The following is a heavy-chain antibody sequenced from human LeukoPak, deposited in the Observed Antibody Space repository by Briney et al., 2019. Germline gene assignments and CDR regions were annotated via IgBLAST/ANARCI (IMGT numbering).Heavy chain of an antibody. J-gene: IGHJ4*02. D-gene: IGHD3-9*01. Sequence: GGSLRLSCAASGFTFNTFNMNWVRQAPGKGLEWVSSITSGGDYIYYADSVKGRFTTSRDNAKNSLSLQLNSLRVEDTAVFYCARGHYDVLAASYKRTPDYWGQGTRVTVSS. CDR2: ITSGGDYI. V-gene: IGHV3-21*01. CDR1: GFTFNTFN. CDR3: ARGHYDVLAASYKRTPDY.